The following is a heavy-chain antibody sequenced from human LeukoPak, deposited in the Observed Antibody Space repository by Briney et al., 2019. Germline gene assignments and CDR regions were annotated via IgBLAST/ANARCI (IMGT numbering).Heavy chain of an antibody. D-gene: IGHD5-18*01. CDR1: GFTFNYYA. J-gene: IGHJ4*02. CDR3: ARHDSFIPY. V-gene: IGHV3-23*01. CDR2: ISDNEGRT. Sequence: RGSLRLSCAASGFTFNYYAMSWVRQAPGKGLEWVSGISDNEGRTYYTDSVKGRFTISRDKTKNTVFLQMHNLRADDTAVYFCARHDSFIPYWGQGALVTVSS.